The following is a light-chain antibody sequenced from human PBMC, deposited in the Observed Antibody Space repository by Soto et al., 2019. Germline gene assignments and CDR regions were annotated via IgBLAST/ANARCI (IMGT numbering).Light chain of an antibody. J-gene: IGKJ1*01. CDR1: QTISSW. Sequence: DIQMTQSPSTLSGSVGDRVTIPCRPSQTISSWLAWYQQKPGKAPKLLIYKASTLKSGVPSRFSGSGSGTEFTLTISSLQPDDFATYYCQHYNSYSEAVGQGTKVDIK. CDR3: QHYNSYSEA. V-gene: IGKV1-5*03. CDR2: KAS.